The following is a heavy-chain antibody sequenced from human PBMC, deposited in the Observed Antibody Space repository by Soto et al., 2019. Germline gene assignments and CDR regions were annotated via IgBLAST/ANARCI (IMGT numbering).Heavy chain of an antibody. V-gene: IGHV4-59*01. CDR1: GGSISSYY. Sequence: SETLSLTCTVSGGSISSYYWSWIRQPPGKGLEWIGYIYYSGSTNYNPSLKSRVTISVDTSKNQFSLKLSPVTAADTAVYYCARELNWFDPWGKGTLVTVAS. CDR2: IYYSGST. CDR3: ARELNWFDP. J-gene: IGHJ5*02.